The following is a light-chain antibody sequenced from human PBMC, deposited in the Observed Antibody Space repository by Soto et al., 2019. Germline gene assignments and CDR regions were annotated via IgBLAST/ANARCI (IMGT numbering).Light chain of an antibody. J-gene: IGKJ4*01. CDR2: GAS. Sequence: EIVLTQSPGTLSLSPGERATLSCRASQSVSSTYLAWYQQKPGQAPRLLIYGASSRATGIPDRFSGSGSGTDFTLPLRRLEPDDFAVYYCQHYGSLVLTFGGGTKVAIK. CDR1: QSVSSTY. CDR3: QHYGSLVLT. V-gene: IGKV3-20*01.